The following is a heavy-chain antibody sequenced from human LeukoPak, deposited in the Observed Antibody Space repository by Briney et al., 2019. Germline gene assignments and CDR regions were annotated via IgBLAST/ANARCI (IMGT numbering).Heavy chain of an antibody. CDR3: ARAYGGSSWYGY. CDR2: MNPNSGNT. D-gene: IGHD6-13*01. Sequence: ASVKVSCKASGYTFTSYDINWVRQATGQGLEWMGWMNPNSGNTGYAQKFQGRVTMTRNTSISTAYMELCSLRSEDTAVYYCARAYGGSSWYGYWGQGTLVTVSS. J-gene: IGHJ4*02. V-gene: IGHV1-8*01. CDR1: GYTFTSYD.